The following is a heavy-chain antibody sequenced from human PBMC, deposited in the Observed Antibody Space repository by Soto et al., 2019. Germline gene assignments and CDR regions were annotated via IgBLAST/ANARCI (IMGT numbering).Heavy chain of an antibody. J-gene: IGHJ3*02. CDR3: ARSYDSSGYSTFDI. CDR2: IIPIFGTA. V-gene: IGHV1-69*01. D-gene: IGHD3-22*01. Sequence: QVQLVQSGAEVKKPGSSVKVSCKASGGTFSSYAISWVRQAPGQGLEWLGGIIPIFGTANYAQKYQGRVTITADESTSTAYMELRRLRFEDTAVYYCARSYDSSGYSTFDIWGQGTMVTVSS. CDR1: GGTFSSYA.